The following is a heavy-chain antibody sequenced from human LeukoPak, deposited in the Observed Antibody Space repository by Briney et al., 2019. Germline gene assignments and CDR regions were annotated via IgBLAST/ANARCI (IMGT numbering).Heavy chain of an antibody. J-gene: IGHJ6*03. Sequence: ASVKVSCKASGYTFTSYDINWVRQATGQGLEWMGWMNPNSGNTGYAQKFQGRVTMTRNTSISTAYMELSSLRSEDTAVYYCARGGRKRVPAATTTDYYYYMDVWGKGTMVTVSS. V-gene: IGHV1-8*01. CDR1: GYTFTSYD. D-gene: IGHD2-2*01. CDR3: ARGGRKRVPAATTTDYYYYMDV. CDR2: MNPNSGNT.